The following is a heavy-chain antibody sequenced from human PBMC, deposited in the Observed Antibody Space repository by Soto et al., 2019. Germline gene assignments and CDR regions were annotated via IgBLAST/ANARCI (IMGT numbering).Heavy chain of an antibody. D-gene: IGHD6-13*01. CDR3: ARGVDSSSWYVGYYYGMDV. J-gene: IGHJ6*02. V-gene: IGHV6-1*01. CDR2: TYYRSKWYN. Sequence: SQTLSLTCVISEDSISNNSAAWNWIRQSPSRGLEWLGRTYYRSKWYNDYAVSVKSRITINPDTSKNQFSLQLNSVTPEDTAVYYCARGVDSSSWYVGYYYGMDVWGQGTTVTVSS. CDR1: EDSISNNSAA.